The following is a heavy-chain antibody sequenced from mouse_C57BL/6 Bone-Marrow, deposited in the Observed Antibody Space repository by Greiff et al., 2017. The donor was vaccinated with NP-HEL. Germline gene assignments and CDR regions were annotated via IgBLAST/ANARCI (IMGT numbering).Heavy chain of an antibody. CDR3: ARHGDSWFAY. CDR1: GFTFSDYG. CDR2: ISNLAYSI. J-gene: IGHJ3*01. V-gene: IGHV5-15*01. Sequence: EVKVVESGGGLVQPGGSLKLSCAASGFTFSDYGMAWVRQAPRKGPEWVAFISNLAYSIYYADTVTGRFTISRENAKNTLYLEMSSLRSEDTAMYYCARHGDSWFAYWGQGTLVTVSA.